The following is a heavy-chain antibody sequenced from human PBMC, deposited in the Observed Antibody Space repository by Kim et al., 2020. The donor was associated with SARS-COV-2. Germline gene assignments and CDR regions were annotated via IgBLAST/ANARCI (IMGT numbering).Heavy chain of an antibody. J-gene: IGHJ4*02. CDR1: GGSISSGSYY. CDR2: IYTSGST. V-gene: IGHV4-61*02. Sequence: SETLSLTCTVSGGSISSGSYYWSWIRQPAGKGLEWIGRIYTSGSTNYNPSLKSRVTISVDTSKNQFSLKLSSVTAADTAVYYCARGISSWTPYYFDYWGQGTLVTVSS. D-gene: IGHD6-13*01. CDR3: ARGISSWTPYYFDY.